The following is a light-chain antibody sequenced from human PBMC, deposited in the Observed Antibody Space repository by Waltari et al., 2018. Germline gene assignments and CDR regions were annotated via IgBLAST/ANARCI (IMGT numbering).Light chain of an antibody. CDR1: QSVGTY. J-gene: IGKJ1*01. Sequence: EIVLTQSPGTLFLSPGERAALSCRASQSVGTYIAWYQQKPGQAPRLLIFGASNRATGIPDRFSGSGSGTDFSLTISRLEPEDFAVYYCQMYVRLPVTFGHGTRVEIK. CDR3: QMYVRLPVT. V-gene: IGKV3-20*01. CDR2: GAS.